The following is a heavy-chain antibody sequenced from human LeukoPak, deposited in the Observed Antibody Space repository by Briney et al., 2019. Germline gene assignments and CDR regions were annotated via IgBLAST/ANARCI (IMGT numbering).Heavy chain of an antibody. D-gene: IGHD5-18*01. J-gene: IGHJ4*02. CDR3: AREGNSYGPPFFDY. V-gene: IGHV4-61*01. Sequence: PSETLSLTCTVSGGSVSSGSYYWSWIRQPPGKGLEWIGYIYYSGSTNYNPSLKSRVTISVDTSKNQFSLKLSSVTAADTAVYYCAREGNSYGPPFFDYWGQGTPVTVSS. CDR2: IYYSGST. CDR1: GGSVSSGSYY.